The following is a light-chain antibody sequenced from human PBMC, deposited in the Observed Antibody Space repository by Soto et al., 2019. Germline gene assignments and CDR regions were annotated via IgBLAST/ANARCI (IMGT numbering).Light chain of an antibody. CDR2: GAS. V-gene: IGKV3-20*01. Sequence: EIVLTQSPGTLSLSPGERATLSCRASQSVSSSYLAWYQQKPGQARRLLIYGASTRATGIPARFSGSGSGTEFTLTISSLQSEDFAVYYCQHYGSSSWTFGQGTTV. CDR1: QSVSSSY. J-gene: IGKJ1*01. CDR3: QHYGSSSWT.